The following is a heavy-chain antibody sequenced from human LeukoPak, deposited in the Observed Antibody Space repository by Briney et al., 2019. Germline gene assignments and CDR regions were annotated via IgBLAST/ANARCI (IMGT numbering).Heavy chain of an antibody. CDR1: GYTFTSNY. CDR3: ARGGFWSGYYTGYYYYYGMDV. D-gene: IGHD3-3*01. V-gene: IGHV1-46*01. Sequence: ASVKVSRKASGYTFTSNYIHWVRQAPGQGLEWMGMIYPRDGSTSYAQKFQGRVTVTRDTSTSTVHMELSGLRSEDTAVYYCARGGFWSGYYTGYYYYYGMDVWGQGTTVTVSS. CDR2: IYPRDGST. J-gene: IGHJ6*02.